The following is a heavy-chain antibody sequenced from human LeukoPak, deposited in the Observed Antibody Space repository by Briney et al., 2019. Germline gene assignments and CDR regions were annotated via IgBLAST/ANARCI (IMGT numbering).Heavy chain of an antibody. CDR2: MSFDGDNK. D-gene: IGHD3-10*01. CDR1: GFTFSSYA. V-gene: IGHV3-30*18. Sequence: GRSLRLSCAASGFTFSSYAMHWVRQAPGKGLEWVAVMSFDGDNKYYADSVKGRFTVSRDISKNTLYLHMNSLRAEDTALYFCAKNYFGSGTYYNGLEYWGQGTLVTVSS. J-gene: IGHJ4*02. CDR3: AKNYFGSGTYYNGLEY.